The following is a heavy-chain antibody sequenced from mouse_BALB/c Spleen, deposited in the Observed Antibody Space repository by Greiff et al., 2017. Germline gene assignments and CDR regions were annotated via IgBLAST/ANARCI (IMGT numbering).Heavy chain of an antibody. J-gene: IGHJ1*01. Sequence: EVMVVESGGGLVKPGGSLKLSCAASGFTFSSYAMSWVRQTPEKRLEWVASISSGGSTYYPDSVQGRFTISRDNARNILYLQMSSLRSEDTAMYYCARGRGAGVRALLRQDWYFDVWGAGTTVTVSS. V-gene: IGHV5-6-5*01. CDR1: GFTFSSYA. CDR2: ISSGGST. CDR3: ARGRGAGVRALLRQDWYFDV. D-gene: IGHD1-2*01.